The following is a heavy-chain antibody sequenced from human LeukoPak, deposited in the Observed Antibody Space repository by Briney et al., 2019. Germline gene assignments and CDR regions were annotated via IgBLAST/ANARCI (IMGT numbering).Heavy chain of an antibody. CDR2: IYYSGST. J-gene: IGHJ4*02. CDR1: GGSISSGDCY. Sequence: PSETLSLTCTVSGGSISSGDCYWSWIRQPPGKGLEWIGYIYYSGSTYYNPPLKSRVTISVDTSKNQFSLKLSSVTAADTAVYYCARVWSWWPSFDYWGQGTLVTVSS. CDR3: ARVWSWWPSFDY. V-gene: IGHV4-30-4*08. D-gene: IGHD2-21*01.